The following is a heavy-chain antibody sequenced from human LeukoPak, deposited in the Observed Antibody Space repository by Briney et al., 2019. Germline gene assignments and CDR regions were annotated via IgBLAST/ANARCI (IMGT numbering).Heavy chain of an antibody. Sequence: SETLSLTCAVFGGSFSGHYWTWIRQPPGQGLEWIGEINHSGNTNYNPSLKSRVTISIDTSKNQVSLRLTSVTAADTAVYYCARGSSSSPKSFDYWGQGTLVTVSS. CDR1: GGSFSGHY. V-gene: IGHV4-34*01. J-gene: IGHJ4*02. CDR3: ARGSSSSPKSFDY. D-gene: IGHD6-6*01. CDR2: INHSGNT.